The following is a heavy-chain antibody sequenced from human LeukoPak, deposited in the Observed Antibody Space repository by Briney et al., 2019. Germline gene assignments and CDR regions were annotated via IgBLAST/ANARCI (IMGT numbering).Heavy chain of an antibody. CDR2: IFHSGNT. D-gene: IGHD2/OR15-2a*01. CDR3: ARDGNGIYAH. Sequence: SETLSLTCSVSGFAISNGYYWGWIRQPPGKGLEWIASIFHSGNTYYNPSLKSRVTILVDTSKNQFSLKLDSVTAADTAVYYCARDGNGIYAHWGQGTLVTVSS. V-gene: IGHV4-38-2*02. J-gene: IGHJ4*02. CDR1: GFAISNGYY.